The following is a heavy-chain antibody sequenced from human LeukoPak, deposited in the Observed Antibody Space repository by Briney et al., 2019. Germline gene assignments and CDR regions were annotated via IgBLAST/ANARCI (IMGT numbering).Heavy chain of an antibody. D-gene: IGHD3-9*01. V-gene: IGHV3-21*01. CDR3: ARDCRRYFDWPPCDAFDI. J-gene: IGHJ3*02. CDR2: ISSSSSYI. Sequence: PGGSLRLSCAASGFTFSSYSMNWVRRAPGKGLEWVSSISSSSSYIYYADSVKGRFTISRDNAKNSLYLQMNSLRAEDTAVYYCARDCRRYFDWPPCDAFDIWGQGTMVTVSS. CDR1: GFTFSSYS.